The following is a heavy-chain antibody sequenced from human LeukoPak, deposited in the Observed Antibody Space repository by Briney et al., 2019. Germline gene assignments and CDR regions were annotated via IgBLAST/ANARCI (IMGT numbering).Heavy chain of an antibody. CDR3: AKDRQTITIFGVVNTPRANFDY. CDR2: IRYDGSNK. V-gene: IGHV3-30*02. CDR1: GFSFSRYD. J-gene: IGHJ4*02. D-gene: IGHD3-3*01. Sequence: GGSLRLSCAASGFSFSRYDIHWVRQAPGKGLEWVAFIRYDGSNKNYADSVKARFTISRDNFMSTVYPQMNSLRAEDTAVYYCAKDRQTITIFGVVNTPRANFDYWGQGTLVTVSS.